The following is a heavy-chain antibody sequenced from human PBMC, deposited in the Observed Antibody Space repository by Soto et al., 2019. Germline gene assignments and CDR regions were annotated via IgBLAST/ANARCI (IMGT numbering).Heavy chain of an antibody. Sequence: GESLKISCKGSGCSFTSYWIGWVRQMPGKGLEWMGIIYPGDSDTRYSPSFQGQVTISADKSISTAYLQWSSLKASDTAMYYCARRPLMTTVTSSYYYYGMDVWGQGTTVTVSS. J-gene: IGHJ6*02. V-gene: IGHV5-51*01. CDR3: ARRPLMTTVTSSYYYYGMDV. D-gene: IGHD4-17*01. CDR2: IYPGDSDT. CDR1: GCSFTSYW.